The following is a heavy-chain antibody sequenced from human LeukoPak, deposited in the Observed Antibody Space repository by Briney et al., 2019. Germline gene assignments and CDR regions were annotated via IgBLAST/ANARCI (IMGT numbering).Heavy chain of an antibody. CDR3: AVEKQLTLDY. Sequence: SETLSLTCTVSGGSISSSSYYWGWIRQPPGKGLEWIGSIYYSGSTYYNPSLKSRVTISVDTSKNQFSLKLSSVTAADTAVYYCAVEKQLTLDYSGQGTLVTVSS. CDR1: GGSISSSSYY. V-gene: IGHV4-39*07. D-gene: IGHD5-24*01. CDR2: IYYSGST. J-gene: IGHJ4*02.